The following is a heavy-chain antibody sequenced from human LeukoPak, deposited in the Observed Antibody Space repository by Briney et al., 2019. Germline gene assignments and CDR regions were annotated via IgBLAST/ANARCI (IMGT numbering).Heavy chain of an antibody. CDR3: ARARYFDWDDFDY. V-gene: IGHV3-7*01. CDR1: GFTFSSYW. D-gene: IGHD3-9*01. Sequence: GGSLRLSCAASGFTFSSYWMSWVRQAPGKGLEWVANIKKDGSEKYYVDSAKGRFTISRDNAKNSLYLQMNSLRAEDTAVYYCARARYFDWDDFDYWGQGTLVTVSS. J-gene: IGHJ4*02. CDR2: IKKDGSEK.